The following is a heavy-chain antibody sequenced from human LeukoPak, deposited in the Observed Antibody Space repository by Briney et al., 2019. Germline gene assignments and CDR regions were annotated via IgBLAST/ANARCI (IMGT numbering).Heavy chain of an antibody. D-gene: IGHD2-15*01. CDR1: GYAFPYYW. V-gene: IGHV5-51*01. J-gene: IGHJ4*02. CDR3: VTHGMGRFSCTDGSCYPADN. CDR2: IYPGDSDV. Sequence: GESLKISCQGSGYAFPYYWFGWVRQMPGKGLDWMGIIYPGDSDVRYNPSFRGQVTISVDKAFNTAYMQWSSLEASDTAMYYCVTHGMGRFSCTDGSCYPADNWGQGTLVTVSS.